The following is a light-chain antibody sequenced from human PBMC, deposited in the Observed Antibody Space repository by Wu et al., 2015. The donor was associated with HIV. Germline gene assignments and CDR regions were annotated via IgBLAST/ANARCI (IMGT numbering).Light chain of an antibody. CDR3: QQRSNWPWT. V-gene: IGKV3-11*01. CDR2: DAS. Sequence: EIVLTQSPATLSLSPGERATLSCRASQSVRNYLAWFQQKPGQTPRLLIYDASNRATGIPARFSGSGSGTDFTLTISSLEPEDFALYYCQQRSNWPWTFGQGTK. CDR1: QSVRNY. J-gene: IGKJ1*01.